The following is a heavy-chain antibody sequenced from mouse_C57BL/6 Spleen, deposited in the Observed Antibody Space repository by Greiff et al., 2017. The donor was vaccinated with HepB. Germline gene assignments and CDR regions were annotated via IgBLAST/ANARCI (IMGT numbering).Heavy chain of an antibody. CDR1: GYTFTSYW. CDR2: IDPSDSEP. V-gene: IGHV1-52*01. Sequence: QVQLKESGAELVRPGSSVKLSCKASGYTFTSYWMHWVKQRPIQGLEWIGNIDPSDSEPHYNQKFQAKATLTVDTSSSTAYMQLSSLTSEDSAVYDCARGQGNYDYWGQGTTLTVAS. J-gene: IGHJ2*01. D-gene: IGHD2-1*01. CDR3: ARGQGNYDY.